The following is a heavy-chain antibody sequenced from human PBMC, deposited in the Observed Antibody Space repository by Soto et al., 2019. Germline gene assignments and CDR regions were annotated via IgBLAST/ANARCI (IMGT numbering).Heavy chain of an antibody. Sequence: PSETLSLTCTVSGGSISSYYWSWIRQPPGKGLEWIGEINHSESTNYNPSLKSRVTISVDKSKNQFSLKLSSVTAADTAVYYCARYAVSSSWNFDYWGQGTLVTVSS. D-gene: IGHD2-15*01. J-gene: IGHJ4*02. CDR1: GGSISSYY. CDR3: ARYAVSSSWNFDY. CDR2: INHSEST. V-gene: IGHV4-59*12.